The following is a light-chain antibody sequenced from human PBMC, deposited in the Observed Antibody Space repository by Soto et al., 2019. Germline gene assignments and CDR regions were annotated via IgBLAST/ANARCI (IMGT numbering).Light chain of an antibody. CDR3: QQYIRWPLT. CDR1: QDVSSK. CDR2: DAS. V-gene: IGKV3D-15*01. J-gene: IGKJ4*01. Sequence: EMVVTQSPATLSVSPRERVTLSCRTSQDVSSKLAWYQQKPGQPPSLLIYDASTRATGTPARFSGSGSGTEFTLAVSSLQSEDYALYFCQQYIRWPLTFGGGTKVEIK.